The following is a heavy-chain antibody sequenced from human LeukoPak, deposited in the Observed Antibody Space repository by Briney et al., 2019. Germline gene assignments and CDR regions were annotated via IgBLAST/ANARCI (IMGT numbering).Heavy chain of an antibody. J-gene: IGHJ5*02. V-gene: IGHV7-4-1*02. CDR2: INTNTGNP. D-gene: IGHD2-2*01. Sequence: ASVKVSCTASGYAFTSYAMNWVRQAPGQGLEWMGWINTNTGNPTYAQGFTGRFVFSLDTSVSTAYLQISSLKAEDTAVYYCARVVVPAGFDPWGQGTLVTVSS. CDR1: GYAFTSYA. CDR3: ARVVVPAGFDP.